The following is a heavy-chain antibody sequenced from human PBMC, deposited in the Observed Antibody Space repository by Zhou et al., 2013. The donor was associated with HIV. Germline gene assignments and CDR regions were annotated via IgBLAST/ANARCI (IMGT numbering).Heavy chain of an antibody. D-gene: IGHD7-27*01. CDR3: AMKGTGDRGWFDP. CDR1: GGTFSTYA. V-gene: IGHV1-69*12. CDR2: IVPVFNKA. Sequence: QVQLVQSGAEVKKPGSSVKVSCKASGGTFSTYAFSWVRLAPGQGLEWLGDIVPVFNKANYAQKFQGRLTITADEPTSTAYLEVSSLTSDDTAVYHCAMKGTGDRGWFDPWGQGNPGHRSPQ. J-gene: IGHJ5*02.